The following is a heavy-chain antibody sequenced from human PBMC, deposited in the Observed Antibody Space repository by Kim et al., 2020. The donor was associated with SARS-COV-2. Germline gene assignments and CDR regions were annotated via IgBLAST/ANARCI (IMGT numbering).Heavy chain of an antibody. V-gene: IGHV1-2*06. J-gene: IGHJ4*02. CDR1: GYSITGYP. D-gene: IGHD7-27*01. Sequence: ASVKVSCKASGYSITGYPMHWVRQAPGQGLEWMGRIVTSNGVTTYAQKFQGRVTMTRDTSISTVYMDLNRLTSDDTAVYYCTRDHNWGADYWGQGTPVTGSS. CDR3: TRDHNWGADY. CDR2: IVTSNGVT.